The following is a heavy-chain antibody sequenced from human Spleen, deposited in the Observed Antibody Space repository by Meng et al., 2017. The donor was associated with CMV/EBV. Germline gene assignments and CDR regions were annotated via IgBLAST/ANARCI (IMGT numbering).Heavy chain of an antibody. CDR3: AAQYCTNGVCYPFGY. CDR2: ISGSGGRT. V-gene: IGHV3-23*01. D-gene: IGHD2-8*01. Sequence: GGSLRLSCAASGFTFNTYAMSWVRQAPGKGLEWVSTISGSGGRTYYADSVKGRFTISRDNSKNTLYLQMNSLRAEDTAVYYCAAQYCTNGVCYPFGYWGQGTLVTVSS. J-gene: IGHJ4*02. CDR1: GFTFNTYA.